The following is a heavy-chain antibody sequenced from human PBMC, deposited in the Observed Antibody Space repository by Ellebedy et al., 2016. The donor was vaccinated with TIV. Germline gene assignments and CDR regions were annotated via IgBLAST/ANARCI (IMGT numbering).Heavy chain of an antibody. Sequence: GESLKISCAASGFTFSSYSMNWVRQAPGKGLEWVSSITSSSSYRFYADSVKGRFPISRDNAKNSLYLQMNSLRAEDTAMYHCTREGSGFDPWGQGTLVIVSS. CDR3: TREGSGFDP. CDR1: GFTFSSYS. J-gene: IGHJ5*02. CDR2: ITSSSSYR. V-gene: IGHV3-21*01.